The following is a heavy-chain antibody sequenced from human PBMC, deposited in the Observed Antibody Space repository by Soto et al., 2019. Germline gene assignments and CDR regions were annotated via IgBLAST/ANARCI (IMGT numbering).Heavy chain of an antibody. V-gene: IGHV1-18*01. Sequence: QVQLVQSAGEVKKPGASAIVSCQASGYTFRNYIIAWLRQAPGQGLEWMGWISPYNGNTNYARQCRGRVNLTTDTSTSAAYLALRNLGSDDAATYYCARYCAGNACYSRHYYAMDVWGQGTTGSVSS. CDR3: ARYCAGNACYSRHYYAMDV. D-gene: IGHD2-21*02. J-gene: IGHJ6*02. CDR1: GYTFRNYI. CDR2: ISPYNGNT.